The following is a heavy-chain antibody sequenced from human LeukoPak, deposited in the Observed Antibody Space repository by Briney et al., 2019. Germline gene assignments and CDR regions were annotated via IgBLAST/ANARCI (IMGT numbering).Heavy chain of an antibody. D-gene: IGHD2-2*01. CDR2: ISGSGGST. J-gene: IGHJ4*02. V-gene: IGHV3-23*01. CDR1: GFTFSSYA. CDR3: AKSSAFGVVVPAALDY. Sequence: PGGSLRLSCAASGFTFSSYAMSWVRQAPGKGLEWVSAISGSGGSTYYADSVKGRFTISRDNSKNTLYLQMSSLRAEDTAVYYCAKSSAFGVVVPAALDYWGQGTLVTVSS.